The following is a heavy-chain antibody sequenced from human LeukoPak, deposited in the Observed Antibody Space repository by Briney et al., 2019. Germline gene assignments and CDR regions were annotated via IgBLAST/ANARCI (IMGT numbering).Heavy chain of an antibody. D-gene: IGHD6-13*01. CDR3: TRAVIAAAGLFFDY. V-gene: IGHV3-49*03. J-gene: IGHJ4*01. CDR2: IRSNAYGGTA. Sequence: GGSLRLSCLASEYNFGYYGMSWFRQAPGKGLEWVGFIRSNAYGGTAGYAASVKGRFTISRDDSKSTGYLQMDSLKTEDTAIYYCTRAVIAAAGLFFDYWGQGTLVTVSS. CDR1: EYNFGYYG.